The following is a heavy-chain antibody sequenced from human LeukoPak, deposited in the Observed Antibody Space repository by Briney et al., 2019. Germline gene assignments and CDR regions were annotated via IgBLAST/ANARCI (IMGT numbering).Heavy chain of an antibody. D-gene: IGHD6-19*01. Sequence: GGSLRLSCAASGFTFSIYSMNWVRQAPGKGLEWVSYISSSSSTIYYADSVKGRFTISRDNAKNSLYLQMNSLRAEDTAVYYCARDGGYSSGSSLPWGQGTLVTVSS. CDR1: GFTFSIYS. V-gene: IGHV3-48*04. CDR3: ARDGGYSSGSSLP. J-gene: IGHJ5*02. CDR2: ISSSSSTI.